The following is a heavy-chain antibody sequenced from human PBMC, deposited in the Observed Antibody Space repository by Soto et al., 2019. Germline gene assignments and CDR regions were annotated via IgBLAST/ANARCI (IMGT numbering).Heavy chain of an antibody. CDR2: ISAYNGNT. V-gene: IGHV1-18*01. J-gene: IGHJ6*02. CDR3: ARDRGLLWFGCTPDGMDV. CDR1: GYTFTSYG. Sequence: QVQLVQSGAEVKKPGASVKVSCKASGYTFTSYGISWVRQAPGQGLEWMGWISAYNGNTNYAQKLQGRVTMTTDTTTSTAYMELRSMRSDDTAVYYCARDRGLLWFGCTPDGMDVWGQGTTVTVSS. D-gene: IGHD3-10*01.